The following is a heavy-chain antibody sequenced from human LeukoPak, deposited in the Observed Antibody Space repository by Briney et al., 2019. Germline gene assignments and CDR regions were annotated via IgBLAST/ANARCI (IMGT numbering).Heavy chain of an antibody. CDR1: GYTFTSYG. CDR2: ISAYNGNT. J-gene: IGHJ2*01. CDR3: ARGGYCSSTSCPRYWYFDL. V-gene: IGHV1-18*01. Sequence: ASVKVSCKASGYTFTSYGISWVRQAPGRGLEWMGWISAYNGNTNYAQKLQGRVTMTTDTSTSTAYMELRSLRSDDTAVYYCARGGYCSSTSCPRYWYFDLWGRGTLVTVSS. D-gene: IGHD2-2*03.